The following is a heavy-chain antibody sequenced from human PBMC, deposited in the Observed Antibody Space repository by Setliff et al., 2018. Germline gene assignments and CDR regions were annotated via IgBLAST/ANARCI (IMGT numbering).Heavy chain of an antibody. CDR3: ARTLYDYDILTGPGYYFDY. V-gene: IGHV4-39*07. Sequence: SETLSLTCTVSGGSISSRSYYWGWIRQPPGKGLEWIGSIYYSGSTYYKPSLKSRVTISVDTSKNQFSLKLSSVTAADTAVYYCARTLYDYDILTGPGYYFDYWGQGTLVTVSS. CDR2: IYYSGST. D-gene: IGHD3-9*01. CDR1: GGSISSRSYY. J-gene: IGHJ4*02.